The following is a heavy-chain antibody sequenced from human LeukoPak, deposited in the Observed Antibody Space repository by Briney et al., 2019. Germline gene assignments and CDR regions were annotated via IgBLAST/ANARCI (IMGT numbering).Heavy chain of an antibody. Sequence: PSETLSLTCTVSGGSISNYYWSWIRQPPGKGLEWIGYIYYSGSTNYNPSLKSRVTISVDTSKNQFSLKLSSVTAADTAVYYCAVAARPRGYFDYWGQGTLVTVSS. CDR1: GGSISNYY. CDR2: IYYSGST. J-gene: IGHJ4*02. CDR3: AVAARPRGYFDY. V-gene: IGHV4-59*08. D-gene: IGHD6-6*01.